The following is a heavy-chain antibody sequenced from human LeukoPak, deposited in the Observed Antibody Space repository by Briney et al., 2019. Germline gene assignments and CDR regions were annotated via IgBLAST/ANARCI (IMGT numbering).Heavy chain of an antibody. CDR1: GYSFTSYW. CDR3: ARRGGDGGYFDY. Sequence: GESLKIPCKGSGYSFTSYWIAWVRQMPGKGLEWMGIIYPGDSDTRYSPSFQGQVSISADKSISTAYLQWNSLRASDTAMYFCARRGGDGGYFDYWGQGTLVTVSS. D-gene: IGHD4-17*01. V-gene: IGHV5-51*01. J-gene: IGHJ4*02. CDR2: IYPGDSDT.